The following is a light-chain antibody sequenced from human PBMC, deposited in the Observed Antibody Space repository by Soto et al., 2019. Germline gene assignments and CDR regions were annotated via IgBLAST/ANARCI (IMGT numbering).Light chain of an antibody. CDR1: QSISNN. CDR2: GAS. J-gene: IGKJ1*01. V-gene: IGKV3-15*01. Sequence: PATLSVSPGGRATLSCRASQSISNNLAWYQQKPGQAPSLLIYGASTRATGIPARFSGSGSGTEFTLTINSLQSEDFAVYYCQQYNNWPWTFGQGTKVDIK. CDR3: QQYNNWPWT.